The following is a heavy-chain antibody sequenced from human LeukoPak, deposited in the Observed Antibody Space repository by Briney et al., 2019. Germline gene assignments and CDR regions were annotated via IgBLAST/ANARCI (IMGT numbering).Heavy chain of an antibody. J-gene: IGHJ4*02. Sequence: ASVKVSCKVSGSTLSKISVDWVRRPPGKGLEWMGSFGHQDGETVFAQKFQGRFNMTVDTVTDTAYMEMINLISEDTAVYYCATGAIVYDFWGQGTLVTVSS. CDR2: FGHQDGET. V-gene: IGHV1-24*01. CDR1: GSTLSKIS. D-gene: IGHD3-9*01. CDR3: ATGAIVYDF.